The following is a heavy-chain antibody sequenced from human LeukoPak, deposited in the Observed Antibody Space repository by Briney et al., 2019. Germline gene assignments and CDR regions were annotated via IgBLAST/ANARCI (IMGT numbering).Heavy chain of an antibody. CDR3: ARTTEGYAGGPGYSYYYYMDV. V-gene: IGHV4-61*02. CDR2: IYTSGST. D-gene: IGHD5-12*01. Sequence: SQTLSLTCTVSGGSISSGSYYWSWIRQPAGKGLEWIGRIYTSGSTNYNPSLKSRVTISVDTSKNQVSLKLRSVTAVDTAVYYCARTTEGYAGGPGYSYYYYMDVWGKGTTVTISS. CDR1: GGSISSGSYY. J-gene: IGHJ6*03.